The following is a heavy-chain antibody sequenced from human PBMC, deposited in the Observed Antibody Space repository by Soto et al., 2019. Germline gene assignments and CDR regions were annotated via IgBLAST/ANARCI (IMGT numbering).Heavy chain of an antibody. Sequence: QVQLVESGGGVVQPGRSLRLSCAASGFTFSSYGMHWVRQAPGKGLEWVAVISYDGSNKYYADSVKGRFTISRDNSKNTLYLQMNSLRADEKAVYYCGKTSVAGDYWGQGTLVTVSS. CDR3: GKTSVAGDY. D-gene: IGHD6-19*01. J-gene: IGHJ4*02. CDR2: ISYDGSNK. V-gene: IGHV3-30*18. CDR1: GFTFSSYG.